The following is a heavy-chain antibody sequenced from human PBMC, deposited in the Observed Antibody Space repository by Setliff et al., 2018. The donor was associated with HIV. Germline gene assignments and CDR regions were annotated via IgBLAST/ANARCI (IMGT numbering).Heavy chain of an antibody. CDR3: ARDHYDSSGSFDY. V-gene: IGHV3-11*05. CDR2: ISSSSTYT. D-gene: IGHD3-22*01. CDR1: GFSFGDYY. Sequence: PGGSLRLSCGASGFSFGDYYMSWIRQAPGKGLEWISYISSSSTYTNYADSVKGRFTISRDNAKNSLFLQMKSLRAEDTAVYYCARDHYDSSGSFDYWGQGTLVTVS. J-gene: IGHJ4*02.